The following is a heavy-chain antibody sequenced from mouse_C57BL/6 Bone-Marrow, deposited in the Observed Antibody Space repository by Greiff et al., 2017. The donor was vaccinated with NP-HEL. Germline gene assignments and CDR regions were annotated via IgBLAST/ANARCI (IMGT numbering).Heavy chain of an antibody. CDR1: GYTFTSYW. J-gene: IGHJ3*01. CDR3: AREDYGNYAWFAY. Sequence: VQLQQPGAELVMPGASVKLSCKASGYTFTSYWMHWVKPRPGQGLEWIGEIDPSDSYTNYNQKFKGKSTLTVDKSSSTAYMQLSSLTSEGSAVYYCAREDYGNYAWFAYGGQGTLVTVSA. CDR2: IDPSDSYT. V-gene: IGHV1-69*01. D-gene: IGHD2-1*01.